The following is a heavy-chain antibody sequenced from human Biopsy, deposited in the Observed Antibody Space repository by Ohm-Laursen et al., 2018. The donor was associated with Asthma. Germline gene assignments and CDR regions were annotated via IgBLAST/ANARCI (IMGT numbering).Heavy chain of an antibody. J-gene: IGHJ6*02. V-gene: IGHV4-4*02. CDR2: IHHSGST. CDR1: GGSITSSNW. Sequence: SDTLSITWAVSGGSITSSNWWSWVRQPPGKGLEWIGEIHHSGSTNTNPSLKSRLTISADSSKHQFSLKLTSVTAADTAVYYCARAKAVEDYPITVNGMDVWGQGTTVTVSS. D-gene: IGHD4-11*01. CDR3: ARAKAVEDYPITVNGMDV.